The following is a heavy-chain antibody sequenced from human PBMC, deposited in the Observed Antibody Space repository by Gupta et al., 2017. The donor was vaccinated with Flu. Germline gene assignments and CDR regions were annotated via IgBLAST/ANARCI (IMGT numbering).Heavy chain of an antibody. CDR3: ARHGGGMIVPGEYYFDY. CDR2: ISAYNGNT. J-gene: IGHJ4*02. Sequence: HVQLVQSRPEVKKPGASVQVSCKASGYTFTSFGITCVRQAPGQRLEWMGWISAYNGNTNYAQKLQGRVNMTTDTSTSTAYMELRSLRSDDTAVYYCARHGGGMIVPGEYYFDYGCQGTLVTVSS. V-gene: IGHV1-18*01. D-gene: IGHD3-22*01. CDR1: GYTFTSFG.